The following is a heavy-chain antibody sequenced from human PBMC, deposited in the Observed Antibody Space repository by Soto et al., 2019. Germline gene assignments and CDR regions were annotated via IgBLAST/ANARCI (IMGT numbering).Heavy chain of an antibody. CDR1: GGSISSHS. J-gene: IGHJ6*02. Sequence: QVQLQESGPGLVKPSETLSLTCSVSGGSISSHSWSWIRPSPGKGLELIGYINDSGSTNSNATLKSRVTISVDTSENQFSLKLSSVTAANTAVYYCARLLTMVRGYGMDVWGQGTTVTVSS. V-gene: IGHV4-59*11. D-gene: IGHD3-10*01. CDR2: INDSGST. CDR3: ARLLTMVRGYGMDV.